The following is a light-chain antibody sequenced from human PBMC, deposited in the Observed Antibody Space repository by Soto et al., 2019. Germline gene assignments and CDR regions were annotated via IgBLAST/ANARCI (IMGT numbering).Light chain of an antibody. CDR1: QSLLHSNGYNY. Sequence: DIVMTQSPLSLPVTPGEPASISCRSSQSLLHSNGYNYLDWYLQKPGQSPQLLIYLGSNRASGVPDRFSGSGSGTDFTLKISRVEAEDVRVYYCMQALHTPWTFGQGTKVEIK. J-gene: IGKJ1*01. V-gene: IGKV2-28*01. CDR3: MQALHTPWT. CDR2: LGS.